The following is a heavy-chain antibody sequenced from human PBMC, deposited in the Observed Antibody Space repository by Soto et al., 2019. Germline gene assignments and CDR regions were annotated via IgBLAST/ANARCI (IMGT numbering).Heavy chain of an antibody. CDR2: ISSNGGST. Sequence: EVQLVESGGGLVQPGGSLRLSCEASGFTFSSYAMHWVRQAPGKGLEYVSAISSNGGSTYYANSVKGRFTISRDNSKNTLYLQMGSLRAEDMAVYYCARAPYYYGSGSYYKVFDYWGQGTLVTVSS. D-gene: IGHD3-10*01. V-gene: IGHV3-64*01. CDR1: GFTFSSYA. J-gene: IGHJ4*02. CDR3: ARAPYYYGSGSYYKVFDY.